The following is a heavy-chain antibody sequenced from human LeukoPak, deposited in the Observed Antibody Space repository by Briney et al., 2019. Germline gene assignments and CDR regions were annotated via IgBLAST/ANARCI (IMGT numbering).Heavy chain of an antibody. J-gene: IGHJ4*02. V-gene: IGHV1-69*06. CDR3: ARVLDDSPTEYYFDY. D-gene: IGHD3/OR15-3a*01. CDR2: IIPIFGTA. Sequence: GASVKVSCKASGGTFSSYAISWVRQAPGQGLEWMGGIIPIFGTANYAQKFQGRVTITADKSTSTAYMELSSLRSEDTAVYYCARVLDDSPTEYYFDYWGQGTLVTVSS. CDR1: GGTFSSYA.